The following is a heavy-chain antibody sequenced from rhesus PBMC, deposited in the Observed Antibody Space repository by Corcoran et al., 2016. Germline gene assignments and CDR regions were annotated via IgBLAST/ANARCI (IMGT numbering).Heavy chain of an antibody. CDR2: ICGCRWTT. CDR1: GGSFSGYY. J-gene: IGHJ4*01. D-gene: IGHD3-34*01. Sequence: QVQLQESGPGLVKPSETLSLTCAVSGGSFSGYYWGWIRQPPGRGLEWIGYICGCRWTTASHPTLKSRVTISTDTAQNQFSLKLSAVPAADPAGYYCARGPWGYFDYWGQGVLVTVSS. CDR3: ARGPWGYFDY. V-gene: IGHV4-165*01.